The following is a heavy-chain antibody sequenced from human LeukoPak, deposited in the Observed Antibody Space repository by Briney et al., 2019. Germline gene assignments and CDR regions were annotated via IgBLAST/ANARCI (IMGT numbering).Heavy chain of an antibody. CDR1: GFTFSSYA. V-gene: IGHV3-23*01. CDR3: ARAVDFWSGYPQPNWFAT. Sequence: GGSLRLSCAASGFTFSSYAMSWVRHAPGKGLEWFSAMSCSSGSTYYADSVKGRFTISRDNSKNTLYLQMNSLRAEDKAVYYCARAVDFWSGYPQPNWFATWGQGTLVTVSS. J-gene: IGHJ5*02. CDR2: MSCSSGST. D-gene: IGHD3-3*01.